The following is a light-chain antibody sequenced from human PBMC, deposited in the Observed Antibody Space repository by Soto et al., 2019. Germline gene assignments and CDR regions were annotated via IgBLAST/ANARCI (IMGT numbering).Light chain of an antibody. CDR2: DAS. CDR3: QQYNSYPWT. V-gene: IGKV1-5*01. Sequence: DIQMTQSPSTLSASVGDRVTITCRASQSISSWLDWYQQKPGKAHKLLIYDASSLESGVTSRFSGSGSGTEFTLTISSLQPDDFATYYCQQYNSYPWTFGQGTKGNIK. CDR1: QSISSW. J-gene: IGKJ1*01.